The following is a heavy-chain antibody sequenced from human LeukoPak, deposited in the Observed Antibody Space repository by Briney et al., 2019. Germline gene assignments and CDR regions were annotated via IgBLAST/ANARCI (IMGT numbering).Heavy chain of an antibody. Sequence: GGSLRLSCAASGFTFSNYWMSWVRQAPGKGLEWVANIKQDGSEKYYVDSVKGRFTITRGNAKNSLYLQMNSLRAEDTAVYYCARGGSWYFYWGQGTLVTVSS. CDR2: IKQDGSEK. J-gene: IGHJ4*02. CDR3: ARGGSWYFY. V-gene: IGHV3-7*04. D-gene: IGHD6-13*01. CDR1: GFTFSNYW.